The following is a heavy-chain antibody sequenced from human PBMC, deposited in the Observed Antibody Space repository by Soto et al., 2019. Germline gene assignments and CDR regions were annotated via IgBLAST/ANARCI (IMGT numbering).Heavy chain of an antibody. J-gene: IGHJ4*02. CDR3: ARVTRRGSSGYYDDY. CDR1: GGTFSSYT. D-gene: IGHD3-22*01. V-gene: IGHV1-69*02. Sequence: QVQLVQSGAEVKKPGSSVKVSCKASGGTFSSYTISWVRQAPGQGLEWMGRIIPILGIANYAQKFQGRVTITADKSTSTVYMELSSMRSEDTAVYYCARVTRRGSSGYYDDYWGQGTLVTVSS. CDR2: IIPILGIA.